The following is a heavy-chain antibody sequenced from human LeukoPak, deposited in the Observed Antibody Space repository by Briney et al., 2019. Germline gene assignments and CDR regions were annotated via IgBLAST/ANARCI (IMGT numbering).Heavy chain of an antibody. D-gene: IGHD2-8*01. Sequence: PGGSLRLSCAASGFTFSVFEMNWVRQAPGKGLEWVSYISSSGSTIYYADSVKGRFTISRDNAKNSLYLQMNSLGAEDTAVYYCARDDCSNGVCYNDAFDIWGQGTMVTVSS. CDR3: ARDDCSNGVCYNDAFDI. J-gene: IGHJ3*02. V-gene: IGHV3-48*03. CDR2: ISSSGSTI. CDR1: GFTFSVFE.